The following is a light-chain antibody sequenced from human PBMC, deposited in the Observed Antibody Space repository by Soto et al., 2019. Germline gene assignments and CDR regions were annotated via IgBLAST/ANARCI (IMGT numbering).Light chain of an antibody. V-gene: IGKV3-15*01. Sequence: EIVLTQSPDTLSLSPGERATLSCRASQSISSDYLVWYQQKPGQAPRLLMYGASTRATGIPARFSGSGSGTEFTLTIFSLKSEDFAVYYCQQYNNWPRTFGQGTKVDIK. J-gene: IGKJ1*01. CDR1: QSISSD. CDR2: GAS. CDR3: QQYNNWPRT.